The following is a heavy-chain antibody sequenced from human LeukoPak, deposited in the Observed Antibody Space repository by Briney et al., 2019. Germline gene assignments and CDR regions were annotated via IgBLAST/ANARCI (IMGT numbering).Heavy chain of an antibody. J-gene: IGHJ4*02. Sequence: ASMKVSCKVSGYTLTEYSIHWVRQAPGKGLEWMGGLDPEEGETIYALKFQGRVTMTEDTSTDTVYMELSGLESEDTAVYYCATVEREYFDTSGYYNYWGQGALVTVSS. D-gene: IGHD3-22*01. CDR2: LDPEEGET. V-gene: IGHV1-24*01. CDR3: ATVEREYFDTSGYYNY. CDR1: GYTLTEYS.